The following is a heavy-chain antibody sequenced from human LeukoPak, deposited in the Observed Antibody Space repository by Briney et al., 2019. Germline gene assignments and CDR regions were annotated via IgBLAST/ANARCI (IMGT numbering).Heavy chain of an antibody. CDR1: GGPLRGSY. CDR3: ARVEYSSGWWFDY. Sequence: SETLSLTCAVYGGPLRGSYWSWIRHPPGKGRGWIGYIYYSGSTNYNPSLKSRVTISVDTSKNQFSLKLSSVTAADTAVYYCARVEYSSGWWFDYWGQGTLVTVSS. CDR2: IYYSGST. J-gene: IGHJ4*02. V-gene: IGHV4-59*01. D-gene: IGHD6-19*01.